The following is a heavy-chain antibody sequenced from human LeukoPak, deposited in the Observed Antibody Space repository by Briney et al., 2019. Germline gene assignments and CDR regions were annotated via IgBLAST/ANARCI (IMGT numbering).Heavy chain of an antibody. CDR2: IYYSGST. V-gene: IGHV4-30-4*01. CDR1: GGSISTGDYY. Sequence: PSETLSLTCTVSGGSISTGDYYWSWIRQPPGKGLEWLGYIYYSGSTYYNPSLKSRVIISLDTSKNQFSLKLSSVTAADTAVYYCARAPVYSGTYFDYWGQGTLVTVSS. J-gene: IGHJ4*02. D-gene: IGHD1-26*01. CDR3: ARAPVYSGTYFDY.